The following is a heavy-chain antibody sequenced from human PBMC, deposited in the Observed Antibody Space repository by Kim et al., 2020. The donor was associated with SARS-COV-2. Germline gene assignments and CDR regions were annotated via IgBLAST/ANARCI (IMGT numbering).Heavy chain of an antibody. CDR2: IYYSGTT. CDR1: SDSISSYY. J-gene: IGHJ4*02. CDR3: ARSEGRGSWHQFDY. V-gene: IGHV4-59*01. Sequence: SETLSLTCTVSSDSISSYYCSWIRQLPGKGLEWIGYIYYSGTTNYNPSLNSRVTISWDTSKNQFSLELTSVTDADTAVHYCARSEGRGSWHQFDYWGQGILVTVSS. D-gene: IGHD6-13*01.